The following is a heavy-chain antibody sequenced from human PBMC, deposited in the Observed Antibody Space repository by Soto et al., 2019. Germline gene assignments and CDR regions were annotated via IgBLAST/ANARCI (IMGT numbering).Heavy chain of an antibody. Sequence: QVQLVESGGGVVQPGRSLRLSCAASGFTFSSYAMHWVRQAPGKGLEWVGVISYDGSNKYYADSVKGRFTISRDNSKNTLYLQMNSLRAEDTAVYYCARVEVGATRGFDYWGQGTLVTVSS. J-gene: IGHJ4*02. CDR2: ISYDGSNK. V-gene: IGHV3-30-3*01. CDR1: GFTFSSYA. D-gene: IGHD1-26*01. CDR3: ARVEVGATRGFDY.